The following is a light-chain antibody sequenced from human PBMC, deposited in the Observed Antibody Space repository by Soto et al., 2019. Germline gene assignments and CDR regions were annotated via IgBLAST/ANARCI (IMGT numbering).Light chain of an antibody. V-gene: IGLV1-47*01. CDR1: SSNIGSNY. CDR3: ASWDDTLSSFV. CDR2: GDS. Sequence: QSVLTQPPSASGTAGQRVTISCSGTSSNIGSNYVYWYQQLPRTAPKLFIYGDSQRPSGVPERFSASKSGTSASLAISGLRSEDEADYYCASWDDTLSSFVFGTGTKLTVL. J-gene: IGLJ1*01.